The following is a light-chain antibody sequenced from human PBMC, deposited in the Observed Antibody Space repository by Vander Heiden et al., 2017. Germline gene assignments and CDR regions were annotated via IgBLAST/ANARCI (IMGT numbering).Light chain of an antibody. CDR2: QDN. J-gene: IGLJ1*01. Sequence: SYELTQPPSVSVSPGPTASITCSADNLGDKYVSWYQQKPGQSPVLVIYQDNTRPSGIPERFSGSNSGNTATLTISGTQPMDEADYYCQAWDSSTDYVFGTGTKVTVL. CDR3: QAWDSSTDYV. CDR1: NLGDKY. V-gene: IGLV3-1*01.